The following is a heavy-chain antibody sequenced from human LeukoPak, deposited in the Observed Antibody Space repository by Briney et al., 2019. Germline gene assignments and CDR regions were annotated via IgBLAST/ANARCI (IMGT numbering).Heavy chain of an antibody. CDR1: GVSLSSDDYY. Sequence: SQTLSLTCAVTGVSLSSDDYYWSWIRQPPGKGLEWIGYIYYSGSTYYNPSLKSRVTISVDTSKNQFSLKLSSVTAADTAVYYCAREVPGCSGGSCYSTGSWFDPWGQGTLVTVSS. CDR2: IYYSGST. D-gene: IGHD2-15*01. J-gene: IGHJ5*02. V-gene: IGHV4-30-4*01. CDR3: AREVPGCSGGSCYSTGSWFDP.